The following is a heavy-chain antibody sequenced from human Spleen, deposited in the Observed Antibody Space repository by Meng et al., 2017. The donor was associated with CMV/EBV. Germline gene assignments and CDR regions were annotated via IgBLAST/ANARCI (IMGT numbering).Heavy chain of an antibody. Sequence: SCKASGYSFSTHDINGGRQATGQGLEGMGWMNPNSGNTGYAQNFKGRVTMTRSTSLSTAYMELSSLRSDDTAIYYCARGSGDTGFDYWGQGTLVTVSS. V-gene: IGHV1-8*02. CDR2: MNPNSGNT. J-gene: IGHJ4*02. D-gene: IGHD1-1*01. CDR1: GYSFSTHD. CDR3: ARGSGDTGFDY.